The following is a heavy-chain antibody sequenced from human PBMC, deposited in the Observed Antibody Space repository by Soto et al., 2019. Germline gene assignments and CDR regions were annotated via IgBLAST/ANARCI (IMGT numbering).Heavy chain of an antibody. D-gene: IGHD5-12*01. CDR2: IFSSGST. V-gene: IGHV4-4*07. CDR1: GGSINTFY. Sequence: SETLSLTCTVSGGSINTFYWSWVRQPTGKGLEWIGRIFSSGSTSFNPSLESRVAMSVDTSKNHFSLNLSSVTAADMAVYYCAREGSYSAYNFAHGIQLWSFDFWGQGALVTVSS. CDR3: AREGSYSAYNFAHGIQLWSFDF. J-gene: IGHJ4*02.